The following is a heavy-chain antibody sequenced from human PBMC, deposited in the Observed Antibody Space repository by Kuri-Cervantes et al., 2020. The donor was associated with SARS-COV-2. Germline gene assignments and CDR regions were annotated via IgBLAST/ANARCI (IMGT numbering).Heavy chain of an antibody. CDR1: GYTFTSYD. J-gene: IGHJ4*02. D-gene: IGHD4-11*01. Sequence: ASVKVSCKASGYTFTSYDINWVRQATGQGLEWMGWMNPNSGNTGYAQKFQGRVTITRNTSISTAYMELSGLRSEDTAVYYCARDGEYSNYGMYYFDYWGQGTLVTVSS. CDR3: ARDGEYSNYGMYYFDY. V-gene: IGHV1-8*03. CDR2: MNPNSGNT.